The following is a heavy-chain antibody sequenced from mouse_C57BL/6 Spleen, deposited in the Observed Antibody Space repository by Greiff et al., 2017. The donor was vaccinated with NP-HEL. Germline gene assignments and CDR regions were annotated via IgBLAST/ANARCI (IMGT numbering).Heavy chain of an antibody. CDR2: SRNKANDYTT. CDR3: ARDAYYPGGYFDV. D-gene: IGHD1-1*01. J-gene: IGHJ1*03. CDR1: GFTFSDFY. Sequence: EVMLVESGGGLVQSGRSLRLSCATSGFTFSDFYMEWVRQAPGKGLEWIAASRNKANDYTTAYSASVKGRFIGSRDTSQSILYLQMNALRVEDTAIYYCARDAYYPGGYFDVWGTGTTVTVSS. V-gene: IGHV7-1*01.